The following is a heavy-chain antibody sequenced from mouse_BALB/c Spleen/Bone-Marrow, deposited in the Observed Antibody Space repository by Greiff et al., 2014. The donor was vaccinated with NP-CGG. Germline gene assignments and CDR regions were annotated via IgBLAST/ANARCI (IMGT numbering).Heavy chain of an antibody. J-gene: IGHJ2*01. D-gene: IGHD2-14*01. CDR1: GFNIKDYY. V-gene: IGHV14-1*02. CDR3: VAYYRYEYYFDY. CDR2: IDPENGNT. Sequence: VQLKESGAELVRPGALVKLSCKASGFNIKDYYMHWVKQRPEQGLERIGWIDPENGNTIYDPKFQGKASITADTSSNTAYLQLSSLTSEDTAVYYCVAYYRYEYYFDYWGQGTTLTVSS.